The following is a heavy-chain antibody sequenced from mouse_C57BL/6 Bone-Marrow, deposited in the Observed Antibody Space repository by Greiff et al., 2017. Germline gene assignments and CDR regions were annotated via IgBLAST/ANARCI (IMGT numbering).Heavy chain of an antibody. V-gene: IGHV10-1*01. Sequence: EVMLVESGGGLVQPKGSLKLSCAASGFSFNTYAMNWVRQAPGKGLEWVARIRSKSNNYATYYADSVKDRFTIPRDDSESMLYLQMNNLKTEDTAMYYCVRGGGTVPGAYWGQGTLVTVSA. CDR2: IRSKSNNYAT. CDR3: VRGGGTVPGAY. J-gene: IGHJ3*01. CDR1: GFSFNTYA.